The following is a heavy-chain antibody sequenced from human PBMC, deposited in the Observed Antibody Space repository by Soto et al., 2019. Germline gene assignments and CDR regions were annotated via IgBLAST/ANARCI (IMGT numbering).Heavy chain of an antibody. CDR1: GLISSKDA. D-gene: IGHD2-15*01. J-gene: IGHJ4*02. Sequence: PGGSLRLSCAASGLISSKDAMSWVRQAPGKGLEWVSGVSGSGDNTYYADSVKGRFTIYRDNSKNTVYLQMNILRADDSAVYYCTKESAASFDYWGQGTLVTVSS. V-gene: IGHV3-23*01. CDR3: TKESAASFDY. CDR2: VSGSGDNT.